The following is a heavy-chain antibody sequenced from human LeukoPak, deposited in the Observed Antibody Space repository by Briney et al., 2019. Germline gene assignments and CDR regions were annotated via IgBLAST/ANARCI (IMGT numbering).Heavy chain of an antibody. J-gene: IGHJ5*02. V-gene: IGHV5-51*01. Sequence: GESLKISCKGYGDRFTSYWVAWVRQMPGKGLEWMGIIFPGDSGTRYSPSIQGQVTISVDRSISTAYLQWSSLKASDTAIYYRARRPLHSQNWLAPWGEGTLVTVS. CDR3: ARRPLHSQNWLAP. CDR2: IFPGDSGT. CDR1: GDRFTSYW.